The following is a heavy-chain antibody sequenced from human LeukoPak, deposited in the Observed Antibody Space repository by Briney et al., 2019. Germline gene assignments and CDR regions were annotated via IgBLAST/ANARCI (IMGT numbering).Heavy chain of an antibody. CDR1: GFTFSSYS. V-gene: IGHV3-21*01. CDR3: ARDPYNGYYGDDYYYYMDV. Sequence: PGGSLRLSCAASGFTFSSYSMNWVRQAPGKGLEWVSSISSSSYIYYADSVKGRFTISRDNAKNSLYLQMNSLRAEDTAVYYCARDPYNGYYGDDYYYYMDVWGKGTTVTISS. J-gene: IGHJ6*03. CDR2: ISSSSYI. D-gene: IGHD4-17*01.